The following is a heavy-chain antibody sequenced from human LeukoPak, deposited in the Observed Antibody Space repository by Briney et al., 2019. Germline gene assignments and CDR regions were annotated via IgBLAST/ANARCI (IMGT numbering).Heavy chain of an antibody. CDR1: GYTFTSYG. CDR3: ARDVSIGDAFDI. CDR2: ISAYNGNT. D-gene: IGHD6-6*01. Sequence: ASVKVSCKASGYTFTSYGISWVRQAPGQGLEWMGWISAYNGNTNYAQKLQGRVTMTTDTSTSTGYMELRSLRSDDTAVYYCARDVSIGDAFDIWGQGTMVTVSS. V-gene: IGHV1-18*01. J-gene: IGHJ3*02.